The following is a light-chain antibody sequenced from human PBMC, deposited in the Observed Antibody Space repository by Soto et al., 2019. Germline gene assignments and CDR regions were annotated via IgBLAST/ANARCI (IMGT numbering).Light chain of an antibody. V-gene: IGKV3-15*01. J-gene: IGKJ1*01. Sequence: EIVMTQYPPILSVSPGERDTLSCRASQSVSNNLAWYQQKPGQAPRLLIYGVSARATGIPARFSGSGSGTEFTLTISSRQSADFAAYYCQQSYDGTPWTFGQGTNVDIK. CDR2: GVS. CDR3: QQSYDGTPWT. CDR1: QSVSNN.